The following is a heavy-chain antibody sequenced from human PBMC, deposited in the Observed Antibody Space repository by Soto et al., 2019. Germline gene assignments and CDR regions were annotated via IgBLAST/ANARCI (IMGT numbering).Heavy chain of an antibody. Sequence: QITLKESDPTLLKPTQTLTLTCTFSGFSLSTSGVGVGWIRQPPGKALEWLALIYWDDDKRYSPSLKSRLTITKDTSKNQVVLTMTNMDPVDTSTYYCAHRRVGRQLALGWFDPWGQGTLVTVSS. CDR1: GFSLSTSGVG. V-gene: IGHV2-5*02. CDR2: IYWDDDK. D-gene: IGHD6-13*01. CDR3: AHRRVGRQLALGWFDP. J-gene: IGHJ5*02.